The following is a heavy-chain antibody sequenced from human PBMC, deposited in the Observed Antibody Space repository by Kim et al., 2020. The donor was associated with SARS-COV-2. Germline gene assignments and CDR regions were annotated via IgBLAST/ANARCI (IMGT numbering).Heavy chain of an antibody. CDR2: ISYDGSNK. V-gene: IGHV3-33*05. CDR3: ARALRPYYYDSSGYFDY. J-gene: IGHJ4*02. D-gene: IGHD3-22*01. CDR1: GFTFSSYG. Sequence: GGSLRLSCAVSGFTFSSYGMHWVRQAPGKGLEWVAVISYDGSNKYYADSVKGRFTISIDNSKNTLYLQMNSLRAEDTAVYYCARALRPYYYDSSGYFDYWGQGTLVTVSS.